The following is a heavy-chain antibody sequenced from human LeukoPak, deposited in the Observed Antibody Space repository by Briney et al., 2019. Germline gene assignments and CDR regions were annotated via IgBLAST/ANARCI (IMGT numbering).Heavy chain of an antibody. Sequence: GGSLRLSCAASGFTFSSYGMHWVRQAPGKGLEWVAVISYDGSNKYYADSVKGRFTISRDNSKNTLYLQMNSLRAEDMAVYYCAREFIAVAGKGFDYWGQGTLVTVSS. J-gene: IGHJ4*02. CDR2: ISYDGSNK. V-gene: IGHV3-30*03. CDR1: GFTFSSYG. D-gene: IGHD6-19*01. CDR3: AREFIAVAGKGFDY.